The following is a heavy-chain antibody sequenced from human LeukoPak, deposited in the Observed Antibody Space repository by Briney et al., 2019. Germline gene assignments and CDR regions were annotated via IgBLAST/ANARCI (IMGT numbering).Heavy chain of an antibody. CDR3: AKAAPDSGDYGMDV. J-gene: IGHJ6*02. CDR2: TSDRGDYT. V-gene: IGHV3-23*01. CDR1: GFTFSSYS. Sequence: GGSLRLSCAASGFTFSSYSMSWVRQAPGKGLEWVSGTSDRGDYTYYADSVKGRFTISRDTSKNTLYLQMNSLNTEDTAVYYCAKAAPDSGDYGMDVWGQGTTVTVSS. D-gene: IGHD4-17*01.